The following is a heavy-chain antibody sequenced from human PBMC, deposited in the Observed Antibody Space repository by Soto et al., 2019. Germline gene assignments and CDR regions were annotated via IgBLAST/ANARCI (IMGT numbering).Heavy chain of an antibody. J-gene: IGHJ5*02. CDR3: ARAFERSAIGP. V-gene: IGHV4-30-4*01. Sequence: SETLSLTCTVSGGSISSGDYYWSWIRQPPGKGLEWIGYIAYSGDTYYNPSLRSRVTISADTSENKFSLTLKSVTAADTAVYFCARAFERSAIGPWGQGTSVTVSS. D-gene: IGHD3-9*01. CDR2: IAYSGDT. CDR1: GGSISSGDYY.